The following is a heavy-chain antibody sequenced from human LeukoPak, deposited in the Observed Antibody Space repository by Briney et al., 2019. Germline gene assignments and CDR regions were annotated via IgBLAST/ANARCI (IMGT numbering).Heavy chain of an antibody. CDR2: INPNSGGT. V-gene: IGHV1-2*02. D-gene: IGHD3-22*01. Sequence: ASVKVSCKASGYTFTGYYMHWVRQAPGQGLEWMGWINPNSGGTNYAQKFQGRVTMTRDTSISTAYMELSRLRSDHTAVYYCASLYHYDSSDAFDIWGQGTMVTVSS. J-gene: IGHJ3*02. CDR1: GYTFTGYY. CDR3: ASLYHYDSSDAFDI.